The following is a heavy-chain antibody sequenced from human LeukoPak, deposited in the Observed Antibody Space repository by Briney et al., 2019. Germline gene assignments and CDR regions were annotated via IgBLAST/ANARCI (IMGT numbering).Heavy chain of an antibody. D-gene: IGHD3-10*01. Sequence: GGSLRLSCAASGFTFSSYEMNWVRQAPGKGLEWVSYISSSGSTIYYADSVKGRFSISRDNAKNSLYLQMNSLRAEDTAVYYCARGLWFGEFVDAFDIWGQGTMVTVSS. V-gene: IGHV3-48*03. CDR1: GFTFSSYE. CDR3: ARGLWFGEFVDAFDI. CDR2: ISSSGSTI. J-gene: IGHJ3*02.